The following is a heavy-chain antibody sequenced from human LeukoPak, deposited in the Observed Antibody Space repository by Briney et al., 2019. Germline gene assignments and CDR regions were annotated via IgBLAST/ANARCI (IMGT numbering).Heavy chain of an antibody. CDR3: ARGRPGKGYCSSTSCYANAFDI. V-gene: IGHV4-34*01. CDR1: GGSFSGYY. D-gene: IGHD2-2*01. J-gene: IGHJ3*02. CDR2: INHSGST. Sequence: PETLSLTCAVYGGSFSGYYWSWIRQPPGKGLEWIGEINHSGSTNYNPSLRSRVTISVDTSKNQFSLKLSSVTAADTAVYYCARGRPGKGYCSSTSCYANAFDIWGQETMVTVSS.